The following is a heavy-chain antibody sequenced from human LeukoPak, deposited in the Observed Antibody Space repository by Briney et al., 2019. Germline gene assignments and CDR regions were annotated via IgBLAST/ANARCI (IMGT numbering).Heavy chain of an antibody. CDR2: TNQDGSAN. CDR3: VRGGGNFDY. Sequence: GGSPRLSCAASGFTFNIYWMTWVRQAPGKGLEWVANTNQDGSANYYVDSVQGRFTISRDNAKNSLYLQMNSLRAEDTALYYCVRGGGNFDYWGQGTLVTVSS. J-gene: IGHJ4*02. CDR1: GFTFNIYW. V-gene: IGHV3-7*04. D-gene: IGHD1-26*01.